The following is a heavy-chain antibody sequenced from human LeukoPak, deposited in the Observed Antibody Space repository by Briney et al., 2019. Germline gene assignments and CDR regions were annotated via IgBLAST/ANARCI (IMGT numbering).Heavy chain of an antibody. CDR3: ACTSYDFWSGYWVYYYMDV. J-gene: IGHJ6*03. CDR1: GFTFSSYS. D-gene: IGHD3-3*01. Sequence: PGGSLRLSCAASGFTFSSYSMNWVRQAPGKGLEWVSSISSSSSYIYYADSVKGRFTISRDNAKNSLYLQMNSQRAEDTAVYYCACTSYDFWSGYWVYYYMDVWGKGTTVTVSS. CDR2: ISSSSSYI. V-gene: IGHV3-21*01.